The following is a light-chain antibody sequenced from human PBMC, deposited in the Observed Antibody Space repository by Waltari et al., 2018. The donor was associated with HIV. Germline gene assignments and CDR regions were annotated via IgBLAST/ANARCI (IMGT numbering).Light chain of an antibody. V-gene: IGLV3-21*02. J-gene: IGLJ2*01. CDR1: NIGSKG. CDR2: DDS. Sequence: SYVLTQPPSVSVAPGQTARITCGGNNIGSKGVHWYQQNPSQAPVLVVYDDSDRPSGIPERFSGSTSWNTATLTISRVEAGDEADFYCQVWDSSTDLRVFGGGTKLTVL. CDR3: QVWDSSTDLRV.